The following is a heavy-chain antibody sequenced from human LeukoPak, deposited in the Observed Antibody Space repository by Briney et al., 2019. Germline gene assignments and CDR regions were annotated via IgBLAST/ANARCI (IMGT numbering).Heavy chain of an antibody. CDR1: NYSISNSLF. CDR3: ARGTYGYYMDV. CDR2: IYRSGST. V-gene: IGHV4-38-2*02. Sequence: SETLSLTCSGSNYSISNSLFWGWLRQPPGKGLEWIGSIYRSGSTFYNPSLKSRVTISLDTSKNQFSLKLSSVTAADTAVYFCARGTYGYYMDVWGKGTTVTVSS. J-gene: IGHJ6*03. D-gene: IGHD4-17*01.